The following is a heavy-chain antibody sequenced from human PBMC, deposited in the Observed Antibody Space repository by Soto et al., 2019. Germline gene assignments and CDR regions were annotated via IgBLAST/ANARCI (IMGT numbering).Heavy chain of an antibody. CDR3: ARGWGYDSNDYYYAY. D-gene: IGHD3-22*01. J-gene: IGHJ4*02. CDR1: GGTFSRHA. CDR2: IIPLFGTA. V-gene: IGHV1-69*01. Sequence: QVQLVQSGAEVWKPGSSVKVSCKASGGTFSRHAISWVRQAPGQGLEWMGGIIPLFGTANHAQKFQGRVTILADESTSTVYMELSSRRSEDTAMYYCARGWGYDSNDYYYAYWGQGTLVIVSS.